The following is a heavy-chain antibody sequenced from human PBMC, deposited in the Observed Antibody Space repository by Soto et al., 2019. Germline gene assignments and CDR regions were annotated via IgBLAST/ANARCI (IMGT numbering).Heavy chain of an antibody. CDR3: ARYNWNYLYYYGMDV. Sequence: ASVKVSCKASGYTFTSNGISWVRQAPGQGLEWMGWISAYNGNTNYAQKLQGRVTMTTDTSTSTAYMELRSLRSDDTAVYYCARYNWNYLYYYGMDVWGQGTTVTVSS. D-gene: IGHD1-7*01. CDR2: ISAYNGNT. V-gene: IGHV1-18*01. CDR1: GYTFTSNG. J-gene: IGHJ6*02.